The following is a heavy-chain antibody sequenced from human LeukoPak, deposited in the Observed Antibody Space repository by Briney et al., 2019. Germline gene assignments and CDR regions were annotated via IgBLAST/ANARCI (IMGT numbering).Heavy chain of an antibody. CDR3: ARPIYDARYCSGGSCYGGWFDP. J-gene: IGHJ5*02. CDR2: IIPIFSTA. V-gene: IGHV1-69*13. Sequence: GASVKVSCKASGGTFSSYAISWVLQAPGHGLEWMGGIIPIFSTANYAQKFQGRVTITADESTSTAYMELSSLRSEDTAVYYCARPIYDARYCSGGSCYGGWFDPWGQGTLVTVSS. CDR1: GGTFSSYA. D-gene: IGHD2-15*01.